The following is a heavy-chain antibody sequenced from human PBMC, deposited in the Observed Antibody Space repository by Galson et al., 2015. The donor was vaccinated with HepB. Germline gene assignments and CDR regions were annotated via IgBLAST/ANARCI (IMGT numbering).Heavy chain of an antibody. CDR3: ARGYCTSTTCNWYFDL. J-gene: IGHJ2*01. V-gene: IGHV1-8*01. D-gene: IGHD2/OR15-2a*01. CDR2: MNPNSGNT. Sequence: SVKVSCKASGYTLTSHDINWVRQATGRGLEWMGWMNPNSGNTAYAQKFQGRVTMTRSTSISTAYMELSSLTSEDTAMYYCARGYCTSTTCNWYFDLWGRGTLVTVSS. CDR1: GYTLTSHD.